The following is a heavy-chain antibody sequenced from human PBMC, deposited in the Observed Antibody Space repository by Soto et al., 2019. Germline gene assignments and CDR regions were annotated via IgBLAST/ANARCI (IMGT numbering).Heavy chain of an antibody. CDR1: GGTFSSYA. CDR3: ARESRYCSGVSCYFLPGIDY. V-gene: IGHV1-69*12. CDR2: IIPIFGTA. D-gene: IGHD2-15*01. Sequence: QVQLVQSGAEVKKPGSSVKVSCKASGGTFSSYAISWVRQAPGQGLEWMGGIIPIFGTANYAQKFQGRVTITADEATRKAYMELSSLRSEDTAVYYCARESRYCSGVSCYFLPGIDYWGQGTLVTVSS. J-gene: IGHJ4*02.